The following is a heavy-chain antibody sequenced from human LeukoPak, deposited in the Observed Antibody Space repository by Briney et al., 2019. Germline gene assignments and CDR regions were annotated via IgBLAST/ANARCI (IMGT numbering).Heavy chain of an antibody. Sequence: PGRSLRLSCAASGFTFSTYAIHWVRQAQGKGLEWVAIISSDGTNQHYGDSVKGRFTISRDNSRNTLYLQMNSLRAEDTAVYYCARGNRGMDVWGQGTTVTVSS. D-gene: IGHD1-14*01. CDR2: ISSDGTNQ. CDR3: ARGNRGMDV. J-gene: IGHJ6*02. CDR1: GFTFSTYA. V-gene: IGHV3-30*04.